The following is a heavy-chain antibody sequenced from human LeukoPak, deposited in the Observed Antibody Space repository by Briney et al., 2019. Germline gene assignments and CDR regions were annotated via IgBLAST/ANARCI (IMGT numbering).Heavy chain of an antibody. CDR2: ISYDGSNK. D-gene: IGHD1-26*01. CDR3: ARDYSGALDY. Sequence: GRSLRLSCAASGFTFSSYAMHWVRQAPGKGLEWVAVISYDGSNKYYADSVKGRFTISRDNSKNTLYLQMNSLRAEDTAVYYCARDYSGALDYWGQGTLVTVSS. J-gene: IGHJ4*02. CDR1: GFTFSSYA. V-gene: IGHV3-30-3*01.